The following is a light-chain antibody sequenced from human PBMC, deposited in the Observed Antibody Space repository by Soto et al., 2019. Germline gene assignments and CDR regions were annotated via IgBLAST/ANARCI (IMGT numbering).Light chain of an antibody. V-gene: IGLV2-8*01. CDR1: SSDVADYNF. J-gene: IGLJ3*02. CDR3: SSYANSNRV. Sequence: QSVLTRPPSASGSPGQSVTISCTGTSSDVADYNFVSWYQQYPGKAPKLIIYEVSKRPSGVPDRFSGSKSGNTASLTVSGLQVEDEADYYCSSYANSNRVFGGGTKLTVL. CDR2: EVS.